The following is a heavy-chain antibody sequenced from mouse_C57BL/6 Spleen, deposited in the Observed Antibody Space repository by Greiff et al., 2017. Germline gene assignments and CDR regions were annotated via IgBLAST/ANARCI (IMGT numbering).Heavy chain of an antibody. J-gene: IGHJ4*01. V-gene: IGHV1-18*01. Sequence: EVQLQQSGPELVKPGASVKIPCKASGYTFTDYNMDWVKQSHGKSLEWIGDINPNNGGTIYNQKFKGKATLTVDKSSSTAYMELRSLTSEDTAVYYCARYYYGSSPYYYAMDYWGQGTSVTVSS. CDR2: INPNNGGT. D-gene: IGHD1-1*01. CDR3: ARYYYGSSPYYYAMDY. CDR1: GYTFTDYN.